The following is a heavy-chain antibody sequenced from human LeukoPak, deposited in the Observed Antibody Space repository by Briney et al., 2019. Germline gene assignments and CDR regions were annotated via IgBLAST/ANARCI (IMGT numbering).Heavy chain of an antibody. CDR2: IKPNSGGT. V-gene: IGHV1-2*04. CDR1: GYTFTGYY. J-gene: IGHJ5*02. Sequence: GASVTVSSTASGYTFTGYYMQWVRQAPGQGVEGMGWIKPNSGGTNYAQKFQGWVTITRDTAISTAYMELSRLRSDDTAVYYCARDGGPLGYCSGGSCYGPGVIWFDLWGQGTLVTVYS. D-gene: IGHD2-15*01. CDR3: ARDGGPLGYCSGGSCYGPGVIWFDL.